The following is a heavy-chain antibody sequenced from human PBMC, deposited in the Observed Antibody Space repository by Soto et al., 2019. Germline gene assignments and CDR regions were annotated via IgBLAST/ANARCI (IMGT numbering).Heavy chain of an antibody. V-gene: IGHV3-21*01. CDR1: GFTFSSYS. CDR2: ISSSSSYI. J-gene: IGHJ6*02. Sequence: GGSLRLSCAASGFTFSSYSMNWVRQAPGKGLEWVSSISSSSSYIYYADSVKGRFTISRDNAKNSLYLQMNSLRAEDTAVYCCAGYCSGGSCYSSVYYYYGMDVWGQGTTVTVSS. CDR3: AGYCSGGSCYSSVYYYYGMDV. D-gene: IGHD2-15*01.